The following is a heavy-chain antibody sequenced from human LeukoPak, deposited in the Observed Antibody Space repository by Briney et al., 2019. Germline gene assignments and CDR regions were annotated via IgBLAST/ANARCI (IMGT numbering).Heavy chain of an antibody. D-gene: IGHD3-10*01. V-gene: IGHV1-69*04. Sequence: GASVKVSCKASGGTFSSYAISWVRQAPGQGLEWMGRIIPILGIANYAQKFQGRVTITADKSTSTAYMELSSLRSEDTAVYYCARVEDLLWFGEPPHPNIDYWGQGTLVTVSS. CDR3: ARVEDLLWFGEPPHPNIDY. CDR2: IIPILGIA. CDR1: GGTFSSYA. J-gene: IGHJ4*02.